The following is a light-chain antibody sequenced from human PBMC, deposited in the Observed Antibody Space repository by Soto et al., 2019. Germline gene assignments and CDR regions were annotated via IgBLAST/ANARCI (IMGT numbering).Light chain of an antibody. V-gene: IGKV3-20*01. J-gene: IGKJ1*01. Sequence: EIVLTQSPGTLSLSPGERATLSCRASQSVSTNYLAWYQQKPGQAPRLLMYGASSRATGIPDRFSGSGSGTDFTLTISRLEPEDFAVYYCQQYGSLPRTFGQGTKVDIK. CDR1: QSVSTNY. CDR2: GAS. CDR3: QQYGSLPRT.